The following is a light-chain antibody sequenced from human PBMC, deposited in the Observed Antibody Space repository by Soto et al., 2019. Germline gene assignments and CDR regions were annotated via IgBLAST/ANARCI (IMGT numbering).Light chain of an antibody. Sequence: QAALTQPASVSGSPGQSITISCTGTSSDDGSYNLVYWYQQYPGKAPKLMIYEDDERPSGVSNRFSGSKSCNTASLTISGIEAEDEDDYYCYSYAGRSTSVFGGGTKVTVL. V-gene: IGLV2-23*01. CDR1: SSDDGSYNL. J-gene: IGLJ2*01. CDR2: EDD. CDR3: YSYAGRSTSV.